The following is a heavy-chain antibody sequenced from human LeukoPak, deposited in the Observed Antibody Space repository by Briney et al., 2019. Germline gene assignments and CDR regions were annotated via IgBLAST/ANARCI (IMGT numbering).Heavy chain of an antibody. CDR1: GFTVSSNY. J-gene: IGHJ2*01. Sequence: GGSLRLSCAASGFTVSSNYMSWVRQAPGKGLEWVSVIYSGGTTLYADSVKGRFTISRDNSKNTLYLQMNSLRAEDTAVYYCSRGLRDGYSNYWYFDLWGRGTLVTVSS. CDR2: IYSGGTT. V-gene: IGHV3-66*01. D-gene: IGHD5-24*01. CDR3: SRGLRDGYSNYWYFDL.